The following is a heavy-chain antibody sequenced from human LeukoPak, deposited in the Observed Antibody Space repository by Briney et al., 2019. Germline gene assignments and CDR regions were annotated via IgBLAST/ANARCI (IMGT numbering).Heavy chain of an antibody. CDR2: ISSSSSYI. Sequence: PGGSLRLSCAASGITFSTYSMDWVRQAPGNGLEWFSSISSSSSYIYYADSVRGRFTISRDNAKNSLYLQMNSLRAEDTAVYYCAREVGGGEIDYWGQGTLVTVSS. CDR3: AREVGGGEIDY. D-gene: IGHD3-10*01. CDR1: GITFSTYS. V-gene: IGHV3-21*01. J-gene: IGHJ4*02.